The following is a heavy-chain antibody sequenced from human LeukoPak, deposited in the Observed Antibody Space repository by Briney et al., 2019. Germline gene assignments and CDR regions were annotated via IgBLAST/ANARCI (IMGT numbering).Heavy chain of an antibody. CDR3: ARAIGLLQEAIYGDYYYYYMDV. D-gene: IGHD4-17*01. Sequence: SETLSLTCTVSGGSISSHYWSWIRQPPGKGLEWIGYIYYSGSTNYNPSLKSRVTISVDTSKNQFSLKLSSVTAADTAVYYCARAIGLLQEAIYGDYYYYYMDVWGKGTTVTVSS. V-gene: IGHV4-59*11. J-gene: IGHJ6*03. CDR2: IYYSGST. CDR1: GGSISSHY.